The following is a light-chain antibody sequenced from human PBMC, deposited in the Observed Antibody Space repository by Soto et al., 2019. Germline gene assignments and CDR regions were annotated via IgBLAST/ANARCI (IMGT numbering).Light chain of an antibody. CDR1: QSLLHSNGYNY. CDR2: LGS. V-gene: IGKV2-28*01. CDR3: MQARQTLYT. J-gene: IGKJ2*01. Sequence: DIVMTQSPLSLPVTPGEPASISCRSSQSLLHSNGYNYLDWYLKKPGQSPQLLIYLGSNRASGVPDRFSGSGSDTDFTLKISRVEAEDVGVYYCMQARQTLYTFGQGTKLEIK.